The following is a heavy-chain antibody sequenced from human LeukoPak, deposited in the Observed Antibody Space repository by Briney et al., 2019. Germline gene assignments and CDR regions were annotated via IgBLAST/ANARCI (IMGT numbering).Heavy chain of an antibody. CDR3: ARLALGYCSGGSCRDYYYYYYMDV. Sequence: SETLSLTCTVSGGSISSYYWSWIRQPPGKGLEWIGYIYYSGSTNYNPSLKSRVTISVDTSKNQFSLKLSSVTAADTAVYYCARLALGYCSGGSCRDYYYYYYMDVWGKGTTVTISS. CDR2: IYYSGST. J-gene: IGHJ6*03. D-gene: IGHD2-15*01. CDR1: GGSISSYY. V-gene: IGHV4-59*01.